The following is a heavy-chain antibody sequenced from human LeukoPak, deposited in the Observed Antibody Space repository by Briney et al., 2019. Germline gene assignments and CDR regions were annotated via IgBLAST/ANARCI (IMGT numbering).Heavy chain of an antibody. Sequence: PGGSLRLSCAASGCTFSKYWMLWVRQAPGKGLESVSRINTDGTVTTYADSVKGRFTVSRDNADNTMFLQMNSVRDEDTAVYYCATQQWLAPPPDSWGQGTPVTVSS. CDR2: INTDGTVT. CDR3: ATQQWLAPPPDS. J-gene: IGHJ4*02. CDR1: GCTFSKYW. D-gene: IGHD6-19*01. V-gene: IGHV3-74*01.